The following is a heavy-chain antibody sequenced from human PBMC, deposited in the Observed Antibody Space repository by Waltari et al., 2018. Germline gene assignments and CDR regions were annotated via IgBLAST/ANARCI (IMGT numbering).Heavy chain of an antibody. J-gene: IGHJ4*02. CDR3: AKDRPTGVVYDY. V-gene: IGHV3-30*18. CDR2: ISYDRSNE. CDR1: GLTFSGYG. D-gene: IGHD3-3*01. Sequence: VQLVESGGGVVQPGRYLRLSCAASGLTFSGYGMHWVRQAPGKGLEWVAVISYDRSNEDDADSVKGRFTISRDNSKNTLYLQMNSLGAEDTAVYYCAKDRPTGVVYDYWGQGTLVTVSS.